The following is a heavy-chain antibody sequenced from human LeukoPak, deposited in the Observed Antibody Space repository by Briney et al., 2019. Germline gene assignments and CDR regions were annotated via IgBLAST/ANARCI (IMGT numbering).Heavy chain of an antibody. CDR2: INHSGST. V-gene: IGHV4-34*09. Sequence: SETLSLTCAVYGGSFSGYYWSWIRQPPGKGLEWIGEINHSGSTNYNPSLKSRVTISVDTSKNQFSLKLSSVTAADTAVYYCARERGDYYDSSGSHQAYFDYWGQGTLVTVSS. D-gene: IGHD3-22*01. CDR1: GGSFSGYY. J-gene: IGHJ4*02. CDR3: ARERGDYYDSSGSHQAYFDY.